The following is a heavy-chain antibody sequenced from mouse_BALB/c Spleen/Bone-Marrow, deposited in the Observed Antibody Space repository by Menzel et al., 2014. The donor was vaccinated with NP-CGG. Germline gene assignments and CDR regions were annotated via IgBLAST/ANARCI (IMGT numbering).Heavy chain of an antibody. Sequence: DVHLVESRPGLVKPSQSLSLTCTVTGYSITSDYAWNWIRQFPGNKLEWMGYISYSGITSYNPSLKSRISITRDTSKNQIFLQLNSVTTEDTATYYCARRYYAMDYWGQGTSVTVSS. J-gene: IGHJ4*01. V-gene: IGHV3-2*02. CDR1: GYSITSDYA. CDR3: ARRYYAMDY. CDR2: ISYSGIT.